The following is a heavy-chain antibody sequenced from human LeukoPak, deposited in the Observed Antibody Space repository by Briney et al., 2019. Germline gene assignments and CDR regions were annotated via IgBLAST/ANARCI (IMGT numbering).Heavy chain of an antibody. D-gene: IGHD3-10*01. Sequence: ASVKVSCKASGYTFTSYGISWVRQAPGQGLEWMGWISAYNGNTNYAQKLQGRVTMTTDTSTNTAYMELRSLRSDDTAVYYCASWGVGSGSYYEGGLNYWGQGTLVTVSS. CDR1: GYTFTSYG. J-gene: IGHJ4*02. V-gene: IGHV1-18*01. CDR3: ASWGVGSGSYYEGGLNY. CDR2: ISAYNGNT.